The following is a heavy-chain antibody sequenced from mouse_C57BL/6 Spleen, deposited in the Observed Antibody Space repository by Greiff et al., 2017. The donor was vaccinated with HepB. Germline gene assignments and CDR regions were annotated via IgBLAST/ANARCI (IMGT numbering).Heavy chain of an antibody. CDR1: GYTFTSYW. V-gene: IGHV1-55*01. CDR2: IYPGSGST. Sequence: QVQLQQPGAELVKPGASVKMSCKASGYTFTSYWITWVKQRPGQGLEWIGDIYPGSGSTNYNEKFKSKATLTVDTSSSTAYMQLSSLTSEDSAVYYCARGGFTTVEGYFDYWGQGTTLTVSS. D-gene: IGHD1-1*01. J-gene: IGHJ2*01. CDR3: ARGGFTTVEGYFDY.